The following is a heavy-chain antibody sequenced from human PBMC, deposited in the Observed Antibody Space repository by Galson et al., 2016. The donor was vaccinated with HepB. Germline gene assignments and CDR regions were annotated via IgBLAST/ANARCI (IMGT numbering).Heavy chain of an antibody. J-gene: IGHJ4*02. CDR3: ARDAGSSGYYEGELPAHY. Sequence: SVKVSCKASGYTFSSYGISWVRQAPGQGLEWMGWISANNDNTIYARRLQARVIMTTDTSTSTAYMELRNLRSDDTAVYYCARDAGSSGYYEGELPAHYWGQGTLFTVSS. CDR2: ISANNDNT. D-gene: IGHD3-22*01. CDR1: GYTFSSYG. V-gene: IGHV1-18*01.